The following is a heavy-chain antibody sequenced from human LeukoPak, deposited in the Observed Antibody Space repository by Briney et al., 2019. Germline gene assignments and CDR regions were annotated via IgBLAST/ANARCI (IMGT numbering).Heavy chain of an antibody. CDR3: TRDWGNWDFDY. CDR2: ISSSSSYI. D-gene: IGHD3-16*01. J-gene: IGHJ4*02. Sequence: GGPLRLSCAASGFTFSSYSMNWVRQAPGKGLEWVSSISSSSSYIYYADSVKGRFTISRDNAKNSLYLQMNSLRAEDTAVYYCTRDWGNWDFDYWGQGTLVTVSS. V-gene: IGHV3-21*01. CDR1: GFTFSSYS.